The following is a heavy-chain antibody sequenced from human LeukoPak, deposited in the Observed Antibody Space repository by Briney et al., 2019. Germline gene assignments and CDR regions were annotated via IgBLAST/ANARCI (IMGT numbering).Heavy chain of an antibody. J-gene: IGHJ6*02. CDR3: ARAGYYYDSSGYYYEGPIRFGMDV. CDR1: GGSFSGYY. V-gene: IGHV4-34*01. Sequence: SETLSLTCAVYGGSFSGYYWSWIRQPPGKGLEWIGEINHSGSTNYNPSLKSRVTISVDTSKNQFSLKLSSVTAADKAVYYCARAGYYYDSSGYYYEGPIRFGMDVWGQGTTVTVSS. CDR2: INHSGST. D-gene: IGHD3-22*01.